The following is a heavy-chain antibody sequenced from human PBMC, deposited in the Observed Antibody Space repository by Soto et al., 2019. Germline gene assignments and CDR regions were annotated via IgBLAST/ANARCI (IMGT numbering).Heavy chain of an antibody. Sequence: ASVKVSCNASGFSFTGYYIHWLRQAPGQGLEWMGWINAHSGGTEYAQKFQGRVTLTRDTSIATAYLTLTSLTSGDTALYYCAKDLTRQLAYWLDPWGQGTQVTVSS. V-gene: IGHV1-2*02. J-gene: IGHJ5*02. CDR1: GFSFTGYY. CDR2: INAHSGGT. CDR3: AKDLTRQLAYWLDP. D-gene: IGHD6-6*01.